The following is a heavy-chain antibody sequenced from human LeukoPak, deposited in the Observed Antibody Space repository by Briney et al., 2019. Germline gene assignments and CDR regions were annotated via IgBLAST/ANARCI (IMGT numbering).Heavy chain of an antibody. CDR2: ISYDGSNK. J-gene: IGHJ4*02. CDR1: GFTFSSYA. CDR3: ARASGIAAAGNIDY. Sequence: PGGSLRLSCAASGFTFSSYAMHWVRQAPGKGLEWVAVISYDGSNKYYADSVKGRFTISRDNSKNTLYLQMNSLRAEDTAVYYCARASGIAAAGNIDYWGQGTLVTVSS. D-gene: IGHD6-13*01. V-gene: IGHV3-30-3*01.